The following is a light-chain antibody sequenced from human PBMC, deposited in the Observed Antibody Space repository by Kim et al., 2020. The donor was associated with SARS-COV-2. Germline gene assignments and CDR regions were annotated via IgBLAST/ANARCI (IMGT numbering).Light chain of an antibody. CDR1: QSLSSF. V-gene: IGKV3-11*01. Sequence: EIVLTQSPATLSLSPGEGATLSCRASQSLSSFLAWYQQRPGQAPRLLIYDASNRATGIPARFSGSGSGTDFTLTISSLEPEDFAVYFCQQRINWPLTFGGGTKVDIK. CDR3: QQRINWPLT. CDR2: DAS. J-gene: IGKJ4*01.